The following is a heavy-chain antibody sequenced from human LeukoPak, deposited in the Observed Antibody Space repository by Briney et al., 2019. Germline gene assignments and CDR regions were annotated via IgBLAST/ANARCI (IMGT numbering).Heavy chain of an antibody. CDR2: INTNTGNP. CDR3: ARDLGAGSSWYYYYYGMDV. Sequence: ASVKVSCKASGYTFTSYAMNWVRQAPGQGLEWMGWINTNTGNPTYAQGFTGRFVFSLDTSVSTAYLQISSLKAEDTAVYYCARDLGAGSSWYYYYYGMDVWGQGTTVTVSS. V-gene: IGHV7-4-1*02. J-gene: IGHJ6*02. D-gene: IGHD6-13*01. CDR1: GYTFTSYA.